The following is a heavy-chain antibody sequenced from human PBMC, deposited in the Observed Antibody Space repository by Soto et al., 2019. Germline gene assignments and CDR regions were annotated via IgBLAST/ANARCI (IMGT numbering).Heavy chain of an antibody. CDR2: IIPIFGTA. V-gene: IGHV1-69*06. Sequence: SVKVSCKASGGTFSSYAISWVRQAPGQGLEWMGGIIPIFGTANYAQKFQGRVTMTADTSTSTAYMELSSLRSEDTAVYYCARVLRYLSGSYYKDDFDIRGQGTTVTVSS. CDR3: ARVLRYLSGSYYKDDFDI. J-gene: IGHJ3*02. D-gene: IGHD3-10*01. CDR1: GGTFSSYA.